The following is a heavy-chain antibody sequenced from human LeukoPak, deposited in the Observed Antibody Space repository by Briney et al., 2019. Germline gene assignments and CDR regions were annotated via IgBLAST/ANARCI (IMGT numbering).Heavy chain of an antibody. V-gene: IGHV3-23*03. CDR1: GFTLSSYW. J-gene: IGHJ4*02. Sequence: GGSLRLSCSASGFTLSSYWMNWVRQAPGKGLEWVSDIYSGGSTYYADSVKGRFTISRDNSKNTLYLQMNSLRAEDTAVYYCAKYFRATANDYFDYWGQGTLVTVSS. CDR3: AKYFRATANDYFDY. CDR2: IYSGGST. D-gene: IGHD1-26*01.